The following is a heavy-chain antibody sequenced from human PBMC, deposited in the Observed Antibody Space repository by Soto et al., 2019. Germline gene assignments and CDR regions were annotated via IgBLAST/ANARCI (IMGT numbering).Heavy chain of an antibody. V-gene: IGHV1-69*13. J-gene: IGHJ6*02. D-gene: IGHD3-16*01. CDR1: GGTFSSYA. CDR3: ARDGRINYGTDV. Sequence: ASVKVSCKASGGTFSSYAISWVRQAPGQGLEWMGGIIPIFGTANYAQKFQGRVTITADESTSTAYMELSSLRSEDTAVYYCARDGRINYGTDVWGQGTTVTVSS. CDR2: IIPIFGTA.